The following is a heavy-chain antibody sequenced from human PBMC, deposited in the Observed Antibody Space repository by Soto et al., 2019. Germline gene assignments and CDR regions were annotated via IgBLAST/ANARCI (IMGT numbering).Heavy chain of an antibody. CDR3: ARTYNWNYGATLFDY. J-gene: IGHJ4*02. V-gene: IGHV4-39*01. Sequence: PSETLSLTCTVSGGSISSSRCYWGWVRQPPGKGLEWIGSIYYGGITDYNPSLESRVTISVDTSKNQFSLKVNSVTAADTALYYCARTYNWNYGATLFDYWGQGTLVTVSS. CDR1: GGSISSSRCY. CDR2: IYYGGIT. D-gene: IGHD1-7*01.